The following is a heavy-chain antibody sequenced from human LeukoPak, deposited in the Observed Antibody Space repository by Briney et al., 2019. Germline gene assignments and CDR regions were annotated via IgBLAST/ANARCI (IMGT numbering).Heavy chain of an antibody. CDR1: GGSISSYY. J-gene: IGHJ4*02. D-gene: IGHD6-13*01. Sequence: SETLSLTCTVSGGSISSYYWSWIRQPPGKGLEWIGYIYYSGSTNYNPSLKSRVTISVDTSKNQFSLKLSSVTAADTAVYYCARSMYSSFDYWGQGTLVTVSS. V-gene: IGHV4-59*08. CDR2: IYYSGST. CDR3: ARSMYSSFDY.